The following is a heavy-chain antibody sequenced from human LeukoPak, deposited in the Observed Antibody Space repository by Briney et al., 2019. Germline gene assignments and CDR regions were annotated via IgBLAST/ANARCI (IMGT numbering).Heavy chain of an antibody. Sequence: GGSLRLSCAASGFTFSSYWMHWVRQAPGKGLVWVSRINSDGSSTSYADSVKGRFTISRDNAKNTLYLQMNSLRAEDTAVYYCARIPIPYSSGWYNWFDPWGQGTLVTVSS. J-gene: IGHJ5*02. D-gene: IGHD6-19*01. V-gene: IGHV3-74*01. CDR3: ARIPIPYSSGWYNWFDP. CDR2: INSDGSST. CDR1: GFTFSSYW.